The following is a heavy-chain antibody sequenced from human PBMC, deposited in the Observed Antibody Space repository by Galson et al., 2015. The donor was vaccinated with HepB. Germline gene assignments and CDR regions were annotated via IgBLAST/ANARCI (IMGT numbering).Heavy chain of an antibody. CDR2: INSDSSAL. V-gene: IGHV3-48*04. CDR1: GFTFSRYS. CDR3: VRDYAGYSYGDF. D-gene: IGHD5-18*01. Sequence: SLRLSCATSGFTFSRYSVVWVRQAPGKGLEWISYINSDSSALHYAASVRGRFTISRDNAKNSVHLQMNSLRAEDTAVYYCVRDYAGYSYGDFWGKGTLVTVSS. J-gene: IGHJ4*02.